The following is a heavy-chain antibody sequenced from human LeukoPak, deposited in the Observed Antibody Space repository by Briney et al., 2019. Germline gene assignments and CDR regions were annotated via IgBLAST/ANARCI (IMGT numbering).Heavy chain of an antibody. CDR3: AKGRTGYIPDS. D-gene: IGHD6-13*01. V-gene: IGHV3-23*01. CDR2: ISGNGGTT. Sequence: GGSLRPSCAASGFTFGSYTMTWVRQAPGKGLEWVSVISGNGGTTYYADSVKGRFTISRDNSKNTLYLQMNSLRVEDTAVYYCAKGRTGYIPDSWGQGTLVTVSS. CDR1: GFTFGSYT. J-gene: IGHJ4*02.